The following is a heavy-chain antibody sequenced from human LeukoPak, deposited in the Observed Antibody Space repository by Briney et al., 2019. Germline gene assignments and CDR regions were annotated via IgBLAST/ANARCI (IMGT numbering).Heavy chain of an antibody. Sequence: GGSLRLSCSASGFSFNNYPMSWIRQAPGKGLTWVSLFSPAYGRTYYADSVKGRFTISRDNSNNILALYMSSLRADDTAVYYCAKRKQYSEWLPDSWGQGTLVTVSS. V-gene: IGHV3-23*01. J-gene: IGHJ4*02. CDR1: GFSFNNYP. CDR2: FSPAYGRT. D-gene: IGHD3-3*01. CDR3: AKRKQYSEWLPDS.